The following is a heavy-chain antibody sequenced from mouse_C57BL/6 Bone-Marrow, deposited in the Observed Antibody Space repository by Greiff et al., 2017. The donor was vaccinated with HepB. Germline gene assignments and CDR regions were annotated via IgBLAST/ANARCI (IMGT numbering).Heavy chain of an antibody. Sequence: VQLQQSGPGLVAPSQSLSITCTVSGFSLTSYAISWVRQPPGKGLEWLGVIWPGGGTNYNSALKSRLSISKDNSKSQVFLKMNSLQTDDTARYYCARKVTTVVPHYAMDYWGQGTSVTVSS. J-gene: IGHJ4*01. CDR1: GFSLTSYA. V-gene: IGHV2-9-1*01. D-gene: IGHD1-1*01. CDR2: IWPGGGT. CDR3: ARKVTTVVPHYAMDY.